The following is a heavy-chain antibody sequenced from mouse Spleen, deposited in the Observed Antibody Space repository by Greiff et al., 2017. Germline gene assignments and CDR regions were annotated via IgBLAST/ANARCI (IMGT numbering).Heavy chain of an antibody. CDR2: IDPSDSYT. CDR3: AREADFDY. Sequence: VQVVESGAELVMPGASVKLSCKASGYTFTSYWMHWVKQRPGQGLEWIGEIDPSDSYTNYNQKFKGKATLTVDKSSSTAYMQLSSLTSEDSAVYYCAREADFDYWGQGTTLTVSS. J-gene: IGHJ2*01. V-gene: IGHV1-69*01. CDR1: GYTFTSYW.